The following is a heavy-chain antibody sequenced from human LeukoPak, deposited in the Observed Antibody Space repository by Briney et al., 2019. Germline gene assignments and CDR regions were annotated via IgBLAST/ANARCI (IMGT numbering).Heavy chain of an antibody. CDR1: GDSFSNYW. D-gene: IGHD6-6*01. V-gene: IGHV5-51*01. CDR3: ASVYGSSRGGLEY. CDR2: IYLADSDT. Sequence: AEAPKILCWGAGDSFSNYWIGSVRQLPGEGVEGMGIIYLADSDTSYSPYVQRQVTLSADKSISTACLQLRSLKASDTAMYFYASVYGSSRGGLEYWGQGTLVTVSS. J-gene: IGHJ4*02.